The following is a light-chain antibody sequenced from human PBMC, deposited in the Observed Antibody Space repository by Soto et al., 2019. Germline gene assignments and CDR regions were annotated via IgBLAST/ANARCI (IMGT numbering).Light chain of an antibody. CDR1: SSSIGSNY. Sequence: QAVVTQPPSVSAAPGQMITISCSGSSSSIGSNYASWYQQLPGTAPKLLIYENYKRPSGISDRFSGSKSGTSATLGIAGLQTGDEADYYCGAWDSSLSVYVFGTGTKLTVL. CDR2: ENY. CDR3: GAWDSSLSVYV. J-gene: IGLJ1*01. V-gene: IGLV1-51*01.